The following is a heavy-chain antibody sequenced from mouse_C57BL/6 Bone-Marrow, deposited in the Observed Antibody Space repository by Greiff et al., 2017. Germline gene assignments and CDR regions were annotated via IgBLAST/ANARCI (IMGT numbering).Heavy chain of an antibody. J-gene: IGHJ3*01. CDR1: GYTFTSYW. Sequence: QVQLQQPGAELVMPGASVKLSCKASGYTFTSYWMHWVKQRPGQGLEWIGEIDPSDSYTNYNQKFKGKSTLTVDKSSSTAYLQLSSLTSEDSAVYYCAREGYDGYYWFAYWGHETLVTVSA. V-gene: IGHV1-69*01. CDR3: AREGYDGYYWFAY. D-gene: IGHD2-3*01. CDR2: IDPSDSYT.